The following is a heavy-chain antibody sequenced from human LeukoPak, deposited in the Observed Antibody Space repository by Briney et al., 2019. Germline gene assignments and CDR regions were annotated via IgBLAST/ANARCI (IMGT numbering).Heavy chain of an antibody. CDR2: INSDGSST. CDR3: ARVVESDAFDI. D-gene: IGHD2-21*01. Sequence: SGGSLRLSCAASGFTFSNYWMSWVRQAPGKGLVWVSRINSDGSSTSYADSVKGRFTISRDNAKNTLYLQMNSLRAEDTAVYYCARVVESDAFDIWGQGTMVTVSS. J-gene: IGHJ3*02. CDR1: GFTFSNYW. V-gene: IGHV3-74*01.